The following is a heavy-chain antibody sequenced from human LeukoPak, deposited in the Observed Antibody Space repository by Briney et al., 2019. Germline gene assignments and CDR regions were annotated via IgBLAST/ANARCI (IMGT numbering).Heavy chain of an antibody. V-gene: IGHV3-30*18. CDR2: ISSDGNNK. CDR1: GFTFSTFG. Sequence: GGSLRLSCAASGFTFSTFGIHWVRQAPGKRLEWGALISSDGNNKYYADSVKGRFTISRDNSKNTLYLQMNSLRAEDTAVYFCAKDTSMWHHFDYWGQGTLVTVSS. CDR3: AKDTSMWHHFDY. J-gene: IGHJ4*02. D-gene: IGHD2-21*01.